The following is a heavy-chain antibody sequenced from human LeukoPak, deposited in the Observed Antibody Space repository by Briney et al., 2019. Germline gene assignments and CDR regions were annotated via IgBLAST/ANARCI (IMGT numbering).Heavy chain of an antibody. CDR3: ARDLGYCSSTSCYPWGLDP. D-gene: IGHD2-2*01. Sequence: GESLKISCKGSGYSFTSYWIGWVRQMPGKGLEWMGIIYPGDSDTRYSPSFQGQVTISADKSISTAYLQWSSLKASDTAMYYCARDLGYCSSTSCYPWGLDPWGQGTLVTVSS. J-gene: IGHJ5*02. CDR2: IYPGDSDT. CDR1: GYSFTSYW. V-gene: IGHV5-51*01.